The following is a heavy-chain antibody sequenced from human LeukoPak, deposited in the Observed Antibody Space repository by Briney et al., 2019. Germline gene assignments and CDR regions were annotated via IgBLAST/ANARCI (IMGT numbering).Heavy chain of an antibody. D-gene: IGHD3-3*01. V-gene: IGHV3-21*01. Sequence: GGSLRLSCAASGFTFSSYSMNWVRQAPGKGLEWVSSISSSSSYIYYADSVKGRFTISRDNAKNSLYLQMNSLRAEDTAVYYCAREMVAYYDFWSSPEGFDYWGQGTLVTVSS. J-gene: IGHJ4*02. CDR2: ISSSSSYI. CDR1: GFTFSSYS. CDR3: AREMVAYYDFWSSPEGFDY.